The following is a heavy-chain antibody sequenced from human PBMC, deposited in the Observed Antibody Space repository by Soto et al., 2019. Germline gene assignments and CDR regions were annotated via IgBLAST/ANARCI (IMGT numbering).Heavy chain of an antibody. CDR2: ISYDGSNK. J-gene: IGHJ6*02. Sequence: QVQLVESGGGVVQPGRSLRLSCAASGFTFSSYGMHWVRQAPGKGLEWVAVISYDGSNKYYADSVKGRFTISRDNSKNTFYLQMNSLRAEDTAVYYCAKDWDIVVVTAIRYGMDVGGQVTTVTVSS. CDR3: AKDWDIVVVTAIRYGMDV. CDR1: GFTFSSYG. D-gene: IGHD2-21*02. V-gene: IGHV3-30*18.